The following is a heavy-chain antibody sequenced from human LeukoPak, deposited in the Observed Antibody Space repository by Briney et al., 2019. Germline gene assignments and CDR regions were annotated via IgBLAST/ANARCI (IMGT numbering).Heavy chain of an antibody. Sequence: PSETLSLTCTVSGGSISSYYWSWIRQPPGKGLEWIGYIYYSGSTNSNPSLKSRVTISIDMSKNQFSLKLSSVTAADTAVYYCAGALNLDYWGQGTVVTVSS. CDR2: IYYSGST. J-gene: IGHJ4*02. CDR3: AGALNLDY. V-gene: IGHV4-59*01. CDR1: GGSISSYY.